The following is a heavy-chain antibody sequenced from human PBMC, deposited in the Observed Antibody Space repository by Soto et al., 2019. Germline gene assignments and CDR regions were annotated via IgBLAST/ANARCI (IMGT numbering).Heavy chain of an antibody. Sequence: GESLKISCKGSGYSFTSYWISWVRQMLGKGLEWMGRIDPSDSYTNYSPSFQGHVTISADKSISTAYRQWRSLKASDTAMYYCARTTLSPSEGYWYSGMEVWGQGTTVTVSS. J-gene: IGHJ6*02. CDR3: ARTTLSPSEGYWYSGMEV. CDR1: GYSFTSYW. V-gene: IGHV5-10-1*01. CDR2: IDPSDSYT. D-gene: IGHD2-8*02.